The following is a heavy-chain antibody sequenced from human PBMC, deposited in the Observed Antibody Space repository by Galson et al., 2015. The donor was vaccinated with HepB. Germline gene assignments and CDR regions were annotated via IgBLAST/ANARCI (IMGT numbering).Heavy chain of an antibody. J-gene: IGHJ4*02. CDR3: ARERGYCGDGVCRQYHFDS. V-gene: IGHV4-30-4*01. CDR2: VHHSGNT. D-gene: IGHD2-8*01. CDR1: GGSFSSGDYY. Sequence: TLSLTCTVSGGSFSSGDYYGSWIRQPPGKGLEWIGYVHHSGNTDYNPALKSRVTISLDTSKNQFSLKLRSVTVADTAVYYCARERGYCGDGVCRQYHFDSWGQGALVTVSS.